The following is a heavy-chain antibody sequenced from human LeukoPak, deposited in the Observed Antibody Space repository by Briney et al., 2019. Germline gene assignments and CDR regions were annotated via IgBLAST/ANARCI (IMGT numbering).Heavy chain of an antibody. CDR3: ARGSGMTTVTLFDY. V-gene: IGHV4-30-4*01. J-gene: IGHJ4*02. CDR2: IYYSGST. D-gene: IGHD4-17*01. Sequence: PSQTLSLTCTVSGGSISSGDYYWSWIRQPPGKGLEWIGYIYYSGSTYYNPSLKSRVTISVATSKNQFSLKLSSVTAADTAVYYCARGSGMTTVTLFDYWGQGTLVTVSS. CDR1: GGSISSGDYY.